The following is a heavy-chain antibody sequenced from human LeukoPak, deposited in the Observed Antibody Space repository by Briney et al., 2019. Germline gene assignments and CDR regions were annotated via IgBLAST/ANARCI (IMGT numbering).Heavy chain of an antibody. CDR2: MNPNSGNT. J-gene: IGHJ4*02. CDR3: TRSVRNGHIDY. V-gene: IGHV1-8*01. D-gene: IGHD2-21*01. Sequence: ASVKVSCKASGYTFTSYDINWVRQATGQGLEWMEWMNPNSGNTGYAQKFQGRVTMTRSTSISTAYMELSSLRFEDTAVYYCTRSVRNGHIDYWGQGTLVTVSS. CDR1: GYTFTSYD.